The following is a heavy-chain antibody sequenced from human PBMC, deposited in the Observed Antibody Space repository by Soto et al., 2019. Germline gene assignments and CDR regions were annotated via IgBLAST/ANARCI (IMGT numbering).Heavy chain of an antibody. CDR2: IYHSGST. V-gene: IGHV4-38-2*01. D-gene: IGHD6-13*01. Sequence: SLSLTCAVSGYSISSGYYWGWIRQSPGKGLEWMGSIYHSGSTYYNPSLKSRVIISVDTSKNQFSRKLSSVTAADTAVYYCARLAPIAAADGMDVWGQGTTVTVSS. J-gene: IGHJ6*02. CDR1: GYSISSGYY. CDR3: ARLAPIAAADGMDV.